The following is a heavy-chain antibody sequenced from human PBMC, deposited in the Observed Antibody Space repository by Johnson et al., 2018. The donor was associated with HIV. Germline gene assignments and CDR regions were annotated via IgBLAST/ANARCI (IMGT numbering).Heavy chain of an antibody. J-gene: IGHJ3*02. Sequence: EVQLVESGGGVVQPGRSLRLSCAVSGFTVRNNYMSWVRQAPGKGLAWVSLIYSGGLTYYADSVMCRFTISRDNFKNTLYLQMNSLRVEDTALYYCARGFSDSSGYGYAFDIWGQGTMVTVSP. D-gene: IGHD3-22*01. CDR3: ARGFSDSSGYGYAFDI. CDR1: GFTVRNNY. CDR2: IYSGGLT. V-gene: IGHV3-53*01.